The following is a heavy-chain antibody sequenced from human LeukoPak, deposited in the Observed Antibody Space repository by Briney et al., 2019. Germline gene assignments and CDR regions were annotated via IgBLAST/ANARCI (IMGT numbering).Heavy chain of an antibody. CDR3: ARGSSGNWFDP. J-gene: IGHJ5*02. CDR1: GGSISSSSYY. D-gene: IGHD3-10*01. V-gene: IGHV4-39*07. Sequence: SETLSLTCTVSGGSISSSSYYWGWIRQPPGKGLEWIGSIYYSGSTYYNPSLKSRVTISVDTSKNQFSLRLTSVTAADTAIYYCARGSSGNWFDPWGQGTLVTVSS. CDR2: IYYSGST.